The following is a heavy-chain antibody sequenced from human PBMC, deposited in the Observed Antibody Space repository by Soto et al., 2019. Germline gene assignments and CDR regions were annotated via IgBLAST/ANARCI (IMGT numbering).Heavy chain of an antibody. Sequence: QVQLQESGPGLVKPSETLSLTCTVSGGSISTYYWSWIRQPPGKGLEWIGYIHYSGSTNYNPSLRSRLTISVDTSKNQFSLKLSSVTAADTALYYCARGWTTGTTVWLDPWGQGTLVTVSS. J-gene: IGHJ5*02. CDR3: ARGWTTGTTVWLDP. D-gene: IGHD4-4*01. CDR1: GGSISTYY. V-gene: IGHV4-59*01. CDR2: IHYSGST.